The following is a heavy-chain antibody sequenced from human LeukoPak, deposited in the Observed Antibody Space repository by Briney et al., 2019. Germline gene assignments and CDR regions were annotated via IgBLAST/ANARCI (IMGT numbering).Heavy chain of an antibody. D-gene: IGHD3-10*01. V-gene: IGHV4-31*03. CDR3: ARDRFAGGLRYCDY. J-gene: IGHJ4*02. CDR1: GGSINSGGYY. CDR2: IYYTGST. Sequence: PSQTLSLTCTVSGGSINSGGYYWSWLRQHPGKGLEWIGYIYYTGSTYSDPSLKSRVTISIDTSKNQFSLKLSSVTAADTAVYYCARDRFAGGLRYCDYWGQGTLVTVSS.